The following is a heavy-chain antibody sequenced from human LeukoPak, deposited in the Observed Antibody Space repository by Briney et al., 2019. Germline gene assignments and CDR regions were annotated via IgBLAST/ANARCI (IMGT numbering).Heavy chain of an antibody. V-gene: IGHV3-23*01. CDR1: GFTFSSYA. D-gene: IGHD3-22*01. J-gene: IGHJ3*02. CDR3: AKDRGHDSSGYYYVWGAFDI. CDR2: ISGSGGST. Sequence: GGSLRLSCAASGFTFSSYAMSWVRQAPGKGLELVSAISGSGGSTYYADSVKGRFTISRDNSKNTRYLQMNSLRAEDTAVYYCAKDRGHDSSGYYYVWGAFDIWGQGTMVTVSS.